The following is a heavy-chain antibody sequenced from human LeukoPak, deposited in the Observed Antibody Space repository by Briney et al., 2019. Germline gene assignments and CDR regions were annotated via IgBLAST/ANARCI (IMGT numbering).Heavy chain of an antibody. V-gene: IGHV1-18*01. CDR3: ARDDYGDYVRDY. D-gene: IGHD4-17*01. J-gene: IGHJ4*02. CDR1: GYTFTSYG. CDR2: ISAYNGNT. Sequence: ASVTVSCKASGYTFTSYGISWVRQAPGQGLEWMGWISAYNGNTNYAQKLQGRVTMTTDTSTSTAYMELRSLRSDDTAVYYCARDDYGDYVRDYWGQGTLVTVSS.